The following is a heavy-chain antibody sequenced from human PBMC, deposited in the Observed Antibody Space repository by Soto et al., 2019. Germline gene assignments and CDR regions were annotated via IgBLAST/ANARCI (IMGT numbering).Heavy chain of an antibody. J-gene: IGHJ6*03. V-gene: IGHV3-30*18. CDR2: ISYDGSNK. CDR3: AKDSCSSTSCRSSYMDV. CDR1: GFTFSSYG. D-gene: IGHD2-2*01. Sequence: GGSLRLSCAASGFTFSSYGMHWVRQAPGKGLEWVAVISYDGSNKYYADSVKGRFTISRDNSKNTLYLQMNSLRAEDTAVYYCAKDSCSSTSCRSSYMDVWGKGTTVTVSS.